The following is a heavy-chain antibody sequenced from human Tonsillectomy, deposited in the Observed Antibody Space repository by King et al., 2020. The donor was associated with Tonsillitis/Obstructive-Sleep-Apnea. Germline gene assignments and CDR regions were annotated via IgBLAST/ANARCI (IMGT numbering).Heavy chain of an antibody. Sequence: VQLQESGPGLVKPSGTLSLTCAVSGDSVSGDNWWSWVRQPPGKGLEWIGEMHHGGSTNYYTSLKSRVTISVDKSKNQFSLKLNSVTAADPAVYYCARNGFYSMDIWGKGTTVTVSS. CDR2: MHHGGST. V-gene: IGHV4-4*02. CDR1: GDSVSGDNW. CDR3: ARNGFYSMDI. D-gene: IGHD5-24*01. J-gene: IGHJ6*03.